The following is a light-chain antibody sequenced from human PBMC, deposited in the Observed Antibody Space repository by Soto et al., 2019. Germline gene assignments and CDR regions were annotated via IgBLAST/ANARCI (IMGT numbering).Light chain of an antibody. CDR3: LQDYTFPWT. CDR2: AAS. V-gene: IGKV1-6*01. J-gene: IGKJ1*01. CDR1: QGIRND. Sequence: IQMTQSPSTLSGSVGDRVTITCRASQGIRNDLGWYQQKPGKAPKLLIYAASILQTGVPSRFSGGESGTDFTLTISNLQPEDFATYYCLQDYTFPWTFGQGTKVDI.